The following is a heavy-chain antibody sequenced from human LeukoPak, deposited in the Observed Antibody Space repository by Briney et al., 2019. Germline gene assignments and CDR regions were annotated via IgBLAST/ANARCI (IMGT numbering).Heavy chain of an antibody. V-gene: IGHV4-34*01. CDR2: INHSGST. CDR1: GGSFSGYY. Sequence: SETLSLTCAVYGGSFSGYYWSWIRQPPGKGLEWIGEINHSGSTNYNPSLKSRVTISVDTSKNQFSLKLGSVTAADTAVYYCAGGERWLYWFDPWGQGTLVTVSS. J-gene: IGHJ5*02. CDR3: AGGERWLYWFDP. D-gene: IGHD3-22*01.